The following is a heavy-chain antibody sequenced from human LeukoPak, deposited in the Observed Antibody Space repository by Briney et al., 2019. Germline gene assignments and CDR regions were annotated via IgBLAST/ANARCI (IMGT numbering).Heavy chain of an antibody. D-gene: IGHD6-13*01. CDR2: ISGSGDST. CDR1: GFTFTNYA. CDR3: AKGASPGIAAAGAGFLFDY. J-gene: IGHJ4*02. V-gene: IGHV3-23*01. Sequence: GSLRLSCAASGFTFTNYAMSWVRQAHGKGLEWVSGISGSGDSTNYADSVKGRFTISRDNSKNTLYLQMNSLRAEDTAVYYCAKGASPGIAAAGAGFLFDYWGQGTLVTVSS.